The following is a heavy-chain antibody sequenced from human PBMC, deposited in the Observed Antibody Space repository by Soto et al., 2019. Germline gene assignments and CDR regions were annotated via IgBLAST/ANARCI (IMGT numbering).Heavy chain of an antibody. D-gene: IGHD6-13*01. CDR1: GYTFTSYD. J-gene: IGHJ6*02. V-gene: IGHV1-8*01. CDR2: MNPNSGNT. CDR3: AVVGYSSRSYPFNLGGVYYYYDGRDV. Sequence: ASVKVSCKASGYTFTSYDINWVRQATGQGLEWMGWMNPNSGNTGYAQKFQGRVTMTRNTSISTAYMELSSLRSEDTAVYYGAVVGYSSRSYPFNLGGVYYYYDGRDVWG.